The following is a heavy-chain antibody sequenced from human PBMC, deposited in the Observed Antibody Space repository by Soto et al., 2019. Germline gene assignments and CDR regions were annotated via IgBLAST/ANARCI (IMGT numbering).Heavy chain of an antibody. J-gene: IGHJ4*02. CDR1: GGSISSNY. CDR2: IHYSGST. D-gene: IGHD2-21*01. Sequence: LSLTCTGSGGSISSNYWSWIRQPPGKGLEWIGYIHYSGSTNYNPSLKSRVTISVDTSKNQFSLKLSSVTAADTAVYYCARRVPGMWPFDYWGQGTLVTVSS. CDR3: ARRVPGMWPFDY. V-gene: IGHV4-59*01.